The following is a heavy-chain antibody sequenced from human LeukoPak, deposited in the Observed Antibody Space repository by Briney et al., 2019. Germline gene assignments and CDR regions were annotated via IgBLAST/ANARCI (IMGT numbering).Heavy chain of an antibody. CDR1: GGSVTSSSYY. CDR2: IYHSGST. CDR3: ARVFDSSGYYAPYYFDY. Sequence: SETLSLTCTVSGGSVTSSSYYWGWIRQPPGKGLEWIGTIYHSGSTYYNPSLKSRVTISVDTSKNQFSLKLSSVTAADTAVYYCARVFDSSGYYAPYYFDYWGQGTLVTVSS. D-gene: IGHD3-22*01. J-gene: IGHJ4*02. V-gene: IGHV4-39*01.